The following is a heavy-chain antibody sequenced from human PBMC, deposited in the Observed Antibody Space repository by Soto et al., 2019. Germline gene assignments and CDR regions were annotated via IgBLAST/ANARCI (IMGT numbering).Heavy chain of an antibody. CDR3: ARQIYDSDTGPNFQYYFDS. Sequence: ESLKISYNGSGYSCAGYWSTWVRQKPWKGLEWMGRIDPSDSQTYYSPSFRGHVTISVTKSITTVFLQWSSLRASDTAMYYCARQIYDSDTGPNFQYYFDSWGQGTPVTVSS. CDR1: GYSCAGYW. J-gene: IGHJ4*02. V-gene: IGHV5-10-1*01. CDR2: IDPSDSQT. D-gene: IGHD3-22*01.